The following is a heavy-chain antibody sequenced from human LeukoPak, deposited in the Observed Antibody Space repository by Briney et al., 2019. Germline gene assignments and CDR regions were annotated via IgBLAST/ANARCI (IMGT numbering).Heavy chain of an antibody. CDR3: AKAIDNRGYYFERGADF. CDR1: EFILRSNA. Sequence: GGPLRPSCGASEFILRSNAMSWVRQAPGKGRKWVSRISGNGAHPYYADSVRGRFTISRDFSRNAVYLQMSSLRVEDTAEYFCAKAIDNRGYYFERGADFWGQGTMVTVSS. V-gene: IGHV3-23*01. J-gene: IGHJ4*02. CDR2: ISGNGAHP. D-gene: IGHD3-22*01.